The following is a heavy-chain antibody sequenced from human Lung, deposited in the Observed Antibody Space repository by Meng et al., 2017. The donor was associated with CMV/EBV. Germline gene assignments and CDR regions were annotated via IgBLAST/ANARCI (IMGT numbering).Heavy chain of an antibody. CDR3: SRWSLVHYNMAV. CDR1: GGSISSDDHY. CDR2: IYYSGST. V-gene: IGHV4-30-4*08. J-gene: IGHJ6*02. D-gene: IGHD3-16*01. Sequence: SETLSLTCTVTGGSISSDDHYWSWIRQTPGKGLEWIGYIYYSGSTYYIPSLKSRVIMSVDTSKNHFSLNLTSLTAADTAVYYCSRWSLVHYNMAVWGQGTAVTVSS.